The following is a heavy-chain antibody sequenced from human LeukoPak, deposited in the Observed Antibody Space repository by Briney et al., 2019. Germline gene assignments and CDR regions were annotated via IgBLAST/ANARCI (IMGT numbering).Heavy chain of an antibody. J-gene: IGHJ4*02. CDR2: IYYSGST. D-gene: IGHD3-22*01. V-gene: IGHV4-59*01. CDR1: VGSIGSYY. CDR3: ARVTGYMIEDYFDY. Sequence: PSETLSLTCTVSVGSIGSYYWSWIRQPPGKGLEWIGYIYYSGSTNYSPSLRSRVTISVDTSKNEFSLKLRSVTAADTAEYYCARVTGYMIEDYFDYWGQGTLVTVSS.